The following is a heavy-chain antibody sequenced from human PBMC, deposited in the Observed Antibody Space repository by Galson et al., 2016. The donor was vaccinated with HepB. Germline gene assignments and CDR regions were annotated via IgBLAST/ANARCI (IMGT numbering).Heavy chain of an antibody. CDR1: GASISGYY. CDR2: IYYSGRT. Sequence: ETLSLTCTVSGASISGYYLSWIRQPPGKGLEWIGYIYYSGRTNYNPSLKSRVPISVDTSKNQFSLKLGFVTAADTAVYYCARDDSGGWYGFHYGMDVWGQGTTVTVSS. V-gene: IGHV4-59*01. CDR3: ARDDSGGWYGFHYGMDV. J-gene: IGHJ6*02. D-gene: IGHD6-19*01.